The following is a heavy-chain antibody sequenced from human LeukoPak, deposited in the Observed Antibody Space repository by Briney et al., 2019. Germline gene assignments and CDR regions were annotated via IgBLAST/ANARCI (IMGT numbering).Heavy chain of an antibody. CDR2: IYYSGST. CDR1: GGSISSSSYY. J-gene: IGHJ4*02. Sequence: SETLSLTCTVSGGSISSSSYYWGWIRQPPGKGLEWIGSIYYSGSTYYNPSLKSRVTISVDTSKNQFSLKLSSVTAADTAVYYCARLFGYGSGEFDYWGQGTLVTVSS. D-gene: IGHD3-10*01. CDR3: ARLFGYGSGEFDY. V-gene: IGHV4-39*01.